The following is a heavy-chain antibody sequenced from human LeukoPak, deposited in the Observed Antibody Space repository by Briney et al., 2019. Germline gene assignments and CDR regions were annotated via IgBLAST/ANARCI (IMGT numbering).Heavy chain of an antibody. V-gene: IGHV3-30*04. Sequence: GGSLRLSCAASGFTFSSYAMHWVRQAPGKGLEWVALISHDGSNKYYADSVKGRFTISRDNSKNTLYLQMNSLRAEDTAVYYCATGGWRQIGAGYPDYWGQGTLVTVSS. CDR3: ATGGWRQIGAGYPDY. CDR1: GFTFSSYA. J-gene: IGHJ4*02. CDR2: ISHDGSNK. D-gene: IGHD5-24*01.